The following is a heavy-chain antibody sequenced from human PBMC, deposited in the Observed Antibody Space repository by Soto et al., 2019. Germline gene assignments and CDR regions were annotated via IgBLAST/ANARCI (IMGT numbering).Heavy chain of an antibody. D-gene: IGHD3-10*01. J-gene: IGHJ4*02. CDR2: ISGSGGST. CDR3: AKVGRTYYYGSGSYYFDY. CDR1: GFTFSSYA. V-gene: IGHV3-23*01. Sequence: GGSLRISCAASGFTFSSYAMSWVRQAPGKGPEWVSTISGSGGSTYYADSVKGRFTISRDNSKNTLYLQMNSLRAEDTAVYYCAKVGRTYYYGSGSYYFDYWGQGTLVTVSS.